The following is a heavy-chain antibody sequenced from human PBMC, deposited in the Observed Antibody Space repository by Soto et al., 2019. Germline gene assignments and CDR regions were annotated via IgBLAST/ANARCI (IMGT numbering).Heavy chain of an antibody. Sequence: GGSLRLSCAASGFTFSTYWMRWVRQAPGKGLVWVSRINSDGSSTSYADSVKGRFTISRDNAKNTLYLQMNSLRAEDTAMYYCARVRCSGGSCRDAYDIWGQGTMVTVSS. CDR2: INSDGSST. D-gene: IGHD2-15*01. CDR1: GFTFSTYW. J-gene: IGHJ3*02. V-gene: IGHV3-74*01. CDR3: ARVRCSGGSCRDAYDI.